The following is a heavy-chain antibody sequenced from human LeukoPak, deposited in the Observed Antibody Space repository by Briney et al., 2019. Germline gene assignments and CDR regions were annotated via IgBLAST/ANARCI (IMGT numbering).Heavy chain of an antibody. CDR1: GYTFTSYD. D-gene: IGHD3-10*01. Sequence: ASVKVSCKASGYTFTSYDINWVRQATGQGLEWMGWMNPNSDNTGYAQKFQGRVTMTRNTSISTAYMELSSLRSEDTAVYYCARGRRYYYDSGSYYIWFDPWGQGTLVTVST. CDR3: ARGRRYYYDSGSYYIWFDP. CDR2: MNPNSDNT. V-gene: IGHV1-8*01. J-gene: IGHJ5*02.